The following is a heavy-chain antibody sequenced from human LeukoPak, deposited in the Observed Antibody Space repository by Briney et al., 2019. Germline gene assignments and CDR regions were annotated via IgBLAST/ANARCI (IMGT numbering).Heavy chain of an antibody. V-gene: IGHV1-46*01. J-gene: IGHJ5*02. Sequence: ASVKVSCKASGYTFTSYYMHWVRQAPGQGLEWMGIINPSGGSTSYAQKFQGRVTITRNTSISTAYMELSSLRSEDTAVYYCARGGNQLLGSHWFDPWGQGTLVTVSS. CDR3: ARGGNQLLGSHWFDP. CDR2: INPSGGST. D-gene: IGHD2-2*01. CDR1: GYTFTSYY.